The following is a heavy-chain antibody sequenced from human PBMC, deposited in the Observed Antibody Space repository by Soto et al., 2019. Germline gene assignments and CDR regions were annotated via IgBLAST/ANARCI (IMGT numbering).Heavy chain of an antibody. J-gene: IGHJ4*02. CDR1: GGSISSGGYS. Sequence: SETLSLTCAVSGGSISSGGYSWSWIRQPPGKGLEWIGYIYHSGSTYYNPSLKSRVTISVDRSKNQFSLKLSSVTAADTAVYYCARELTGDSGFDYWGQGTLVTVSS. V-gene: IGHV4-30-2*01. CDR2: IYHSGST. D-gene: IGHD7-27*01. CDR3: ARELTGDSGFDY.